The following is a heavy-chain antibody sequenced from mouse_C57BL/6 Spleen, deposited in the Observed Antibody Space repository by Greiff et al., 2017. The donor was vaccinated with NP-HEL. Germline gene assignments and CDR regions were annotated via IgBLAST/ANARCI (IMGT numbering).Heavy chain of an antibody. Sequence: VQLQESGAELVMPGASVKLSCKASGYTFTSYWMHWVKQRPGQGLEWIGEIDPSDSYTNYNQKFKGKSTLTVDKSSSTAYMQLSSLTSEDSAVYYCARWNSNYGWFAYWGQGTLVTVSA. CDR3: ARWNSNYGWFAY. CDR2: IDPSDSYT. J-gene: IGHJ3*01. V-gene: IGHV1-69*01. D-gene: IGHD2-5*01. CDR1: GYTFTSYW.